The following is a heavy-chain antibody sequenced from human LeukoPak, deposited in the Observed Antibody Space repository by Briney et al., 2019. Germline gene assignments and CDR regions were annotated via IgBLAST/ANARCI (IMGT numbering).Heavy chain of an antibody. CDR3: ARGESRLLRMVRGVIIGTAAFDI. CDR1: GGSFSGYY. D-gene: IGHD3-10*01. V-gene: IGHV4-34*01. CDR2: INHSGST. J-gene: IGHJ3*02. Sequence: SETLSLTCAVYGGSFSGYYWSWIRQPPGKGLEWIGEINHSGSTNYNPSLKSRVTISVDTSKNQFSLKLSSVTAADTAVYYRARGESRLLRMVRGVIIGTAAFDIWGQGTMVTVSS.